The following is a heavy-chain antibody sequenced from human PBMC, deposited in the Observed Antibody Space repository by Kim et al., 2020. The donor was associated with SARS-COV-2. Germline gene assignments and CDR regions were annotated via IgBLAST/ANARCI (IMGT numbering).Heavy chain of an antibody. CDR3: ARGKSDLFDTGGVRNWFDP. D-gene: IGHD2-8*02. CDR2: ISYDGSNK. V-gene: IGHV3-30*04. J-gene: IGHJ5*02. CDR1: GFTFSSYA. Sequence: GGSLRLSCAASGFTFSSYAMHWVRQAPGKGLEWVAVISYDGSNKYFVDSVQGRFTISRDNSKNTPYLQMNSLRAEDTAAYYCARGKSDLFDTGGVRNWFDPWGQGTLVTVSS.